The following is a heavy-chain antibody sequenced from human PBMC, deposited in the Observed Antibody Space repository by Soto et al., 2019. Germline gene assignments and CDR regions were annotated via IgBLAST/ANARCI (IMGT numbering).Heavy chain of an antibody. V-gene: IGHV4-39*01. J-gene: IGHJ4*02. CDR1: GGSISSSSYY. Sequence: SETLSLTCTVSGGSISSSSYYWGWIRQPPGKGLEWIGSIYYSGSTYYNPSLKSRVTISVDTSKNQFSLKLSSVTAADTAVYYCATSAYESSGYYGGVFGYWGQGTLVTVSS. CDR2: IYYSGST. D-gene: IGHD3-22*01. CDR3: ATSAYESSGYYGGVFGY.